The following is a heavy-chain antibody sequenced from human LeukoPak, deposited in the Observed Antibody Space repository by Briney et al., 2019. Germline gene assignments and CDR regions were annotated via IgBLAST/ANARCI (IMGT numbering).Heavy chain of an antibody. CDR1: GFTFTSLP. V-gene: IGHV3-30*04. Sequence: GGTLRLSCAASGFTFTSLPLHWVRQAPGKGLEWVAVSSTHGSDEYYADSVKGRFTVFSDNSKKTVYLQMDSLRAEDTAVYHCAMDYYDSNGYSRGWDYWGQGTLVTVSS. D-gene: IGHD3-22*01. CDR2: SSTHGSDE. J-gene: IGHJ4*02. CDR3: AMDYYDSNGYSRGWDY.